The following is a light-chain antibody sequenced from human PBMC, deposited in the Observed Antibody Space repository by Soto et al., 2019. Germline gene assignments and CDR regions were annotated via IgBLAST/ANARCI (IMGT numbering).Light chain of an antibody. Sequence: EIVMTQSPAILSVSSGLTATLSGKASQSVSSNLDWYQQKPGKAPRLLIYGASTRATGIPARFSGSGSGTEFTLTISSLQSEDFAVYYCQQYNNWRITFGQGTRLEIK. CDR1: QSVSSN. J-gene: IGKJ5*01. CDR3: QQYNNWRIT. CDR2: GAS. V-gene: IGKV3D-15*01.